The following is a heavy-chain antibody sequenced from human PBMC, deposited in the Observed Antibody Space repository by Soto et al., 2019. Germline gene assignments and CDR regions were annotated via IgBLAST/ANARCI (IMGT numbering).Heavy chain of an antibody. CDR3: GEAPDTSSGTHDLAP. J-gene: IGHJ5*02. Sequence: QVQLVESGGGVVQPGRSLRLSCAASRFTFSSYAMHWVRQAPGKGLEWVAVISYDGSNKFYADSVKGRFTISRDNSKNTLYLKRNSRRGEEPVVYYGGEAPDTSSGTHDLAPGAQEPLVPVPS. V-gene: IGHV3-30-3*02. CDR1: RFTFSSYA. D-gene: IGHD6-25*01. CDR2: ISYDGSNK.